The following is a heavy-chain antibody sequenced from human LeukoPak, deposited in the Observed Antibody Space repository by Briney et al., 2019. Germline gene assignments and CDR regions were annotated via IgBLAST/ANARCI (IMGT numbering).Heavy chain of an antibody. CDR1: GFTFSSYD. CDR2: IGTAGDT. D-gene: IGHD3-10*01. V-gene: IGHV3-13*04. J-gene: IGHJ6*02. Sequence: GGSLRLSCAASGFTFSSYDMHWVRQATGKGLEWVSAIGTAGDTYYPGSVKGRFTISRENAKKSLYLQMNSLRAGDTTVYYCARGHGSGSYYNVPPSYYYYGMDVWGQGTTVTVSS. CDR3: ARGHGSGSYYNVPPSYYYYGMDV.